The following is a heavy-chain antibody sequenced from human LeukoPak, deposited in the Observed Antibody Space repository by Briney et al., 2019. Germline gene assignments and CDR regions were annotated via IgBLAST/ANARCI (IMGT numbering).Heavy chain of an antibody. Sequence: PSETLSLTCGASGGSLNNFDYYWGWIRQPPGKGLEWLGSIYYTATTYYNPSLQSIYYNPSLKSRVTVSLDTSKNQFSLKLSSVTAVVTTVHYCVRHRQSRIFTCYEGWFGPWGQGTLVTVSS. CDR2: IYYTATTYYNPSLQSI. J-gene: IGHJ5*02. CDR1: GGSLNNFDYY. V-gene: IGHV4-39*01. CDR3: VRHRQSRIFTCYEGWFGP. D-gene: IGHD2-2*01.